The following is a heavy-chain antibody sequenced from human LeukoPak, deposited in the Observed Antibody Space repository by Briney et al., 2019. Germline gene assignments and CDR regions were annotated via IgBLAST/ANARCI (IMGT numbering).Heavy chain of an antibody. CDR2: IYSGGST. D-gene: IGHD2-21*02. V-gene: IGHV3-53*01. CDR1: GFTVSSNY. Sequence: GGSLRLSCAASGFTVSSNYMSWVRQAPGKGLEWVSVIYSGGSTYYADSVKGLFTISRDNSKNTLYLQVNSLRAEDTAVYYCARSHPRVVVTASYFDYWGQGTLVTVSS. CDR3: ARSHPRVVVTASYFDY. J-gene: IGHJ4*02.